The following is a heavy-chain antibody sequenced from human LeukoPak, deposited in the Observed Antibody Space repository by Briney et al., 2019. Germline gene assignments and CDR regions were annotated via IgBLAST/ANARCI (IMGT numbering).Heavy chain of an antibody. CDR3: ARSGFDP. V-gene: IGHV3-9*01. D-gene: IGHD3-3*01. J-gene: IGHJ5*02. CDR1: GFTFSNPW. Sequence: GGSLRLSCAASGFTFSNPWMSWVRQAPGKGLEWVSGISWNSGSIGYADSVKGRFTISRDNAKNSLYLQMNSLRAEDTALYYCARSGFDPWGQGTLVTVSS. CDR2: ISWNSGSI.